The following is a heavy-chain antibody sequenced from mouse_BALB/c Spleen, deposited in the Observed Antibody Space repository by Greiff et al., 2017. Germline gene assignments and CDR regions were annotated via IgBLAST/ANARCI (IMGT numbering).Heavy chain of an antibody. Sequence: EVHLVESGPGLVKPSQSLSLTCTVTGYSITSDYAWNWIRQFPGNKLEWMGYISYSGSTSYNPSLKSRISITRDTSKNQFFLQLNSVTTEDTATYYCAHYYGSWFAYWGQGTLVTVSA. CDR1: GYSITSDYA. V-gene: IGHV3-2*02. D-gene: IGHD1-2*01. J-gene: IGHJ3*01. CDR3: AHYYGSWFAY. CDR2: ISYSGST.